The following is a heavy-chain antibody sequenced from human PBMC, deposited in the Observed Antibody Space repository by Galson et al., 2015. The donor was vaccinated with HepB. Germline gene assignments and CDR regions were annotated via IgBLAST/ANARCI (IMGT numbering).Heavy chain of an antibody. CDR2: IKQDGSEK. D-gene: IGHD3-3*01. Sequence: SLRLSCAASGFTFSSYWMSWVRQAPGKGLERVANIKQDGSEKYYVDSVKGRFTISRDNAKNSLYLQMNSLRAEDTAVYYCARDLRRITIFGVVIIPDAFDIWGQGTMVTVSS. CDR3: ARDLRRITIFGVVIIPDAFDI. V-gene: IGHV3-7*01. CDR1: GFTFSSYW. J-gene: IGHJ3*02.